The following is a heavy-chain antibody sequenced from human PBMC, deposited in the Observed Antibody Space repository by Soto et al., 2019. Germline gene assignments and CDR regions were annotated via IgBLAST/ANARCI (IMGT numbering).Heavy chain of an antibody. Sequence: PSETLSLTCAVYGGSFSGYYWSWIRQPPGKGLEWIGEINHSGSTNYNPSLKSRVTISVDTSKNQFSLKLSSVTAADTAVYYCARPGYCSSTSCTAFDYWGQGTLGTVSS. D-gene: IGHD2-2*03. J-gene: IGHJ4*02. V-gene: IGHV4-34*01. CDR3: ARPGYCSSTSCTAFDY. CDR1: GGSFSGYY. CDR2: INHSGST.